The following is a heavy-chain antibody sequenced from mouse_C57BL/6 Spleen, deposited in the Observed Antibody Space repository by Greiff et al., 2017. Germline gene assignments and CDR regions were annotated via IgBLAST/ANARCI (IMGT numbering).Heavy chain of an antibody. D-gene: IGHD3-2*02. CDR1: GFTFSSYA. CDR3: TRDLDSSGYDAMDY. J-gene: IGHJ4*01. V-gene: IGHV5-9-1*02. Sequence: EVKLMESGEGLVKPGGSLKLSCAASGFTFSSYAMSWVRQTPEKRLEWVAYISSGGDYIYYADTVKGRFTISRDNARNTLYLQMSSLKSEDTAMYYWTRDLDSSGYDAMDYWGQGTSVTVSS. CDR2: ISSGGDYI.